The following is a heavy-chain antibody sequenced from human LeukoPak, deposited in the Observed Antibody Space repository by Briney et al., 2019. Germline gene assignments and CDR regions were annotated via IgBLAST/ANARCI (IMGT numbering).Heavy chain of an antibody. V-gene: IGHV3-53*01. CDR2: IYSGDNT. Sequence: GGSLRLSCAASGFTVSSTYMCWVRQARGKALEWVSVIYSGDNTYYPDSVKGRFTISRDNSRNTMDLQMNSLRAEDTAVYYCARCDSSSWYGIDYWGQGTLVTVSS. CDR1: GFTVSSTY. CDR3: ARCDSSSWYGIDY. J-gene: IGHJ4*02. D-gene: IGHD6-13*01.